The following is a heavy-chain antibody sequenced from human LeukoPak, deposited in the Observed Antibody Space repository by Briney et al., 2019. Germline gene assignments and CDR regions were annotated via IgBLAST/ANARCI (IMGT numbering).Heavy chain of an antibody. CDR2: ISYDGSNK. CDR3: ARVAVAGPKGGDY. V-gene: IGHV3-30*03. J-gene: IGHJ4*02. Sequence: GGSLRLSCAASGFTFSSYGMHWVRQAPGKGLEWVAVISYDGSNKYYADSVKGRFTISRDNSKNTLYLQMNSLRPEDTAVYYCARVAVAGPKGGDYWGQGTLVTVSS. CDR1: GFTFSSYG. D-gene: IGHD6-19*01.